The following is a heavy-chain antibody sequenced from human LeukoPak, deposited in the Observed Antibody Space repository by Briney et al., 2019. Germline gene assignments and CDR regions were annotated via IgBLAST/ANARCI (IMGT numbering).Heavy chain of an antibody. CDR2: VWHDGSNK. V-gene: IGHV3-33*01. Sequence: GGSLRLSCTAPGFTFSSYAIHWIRQAPGKGLEWVALVWHDGSNKYYADSVKGRFTISRDNSENTVYLQMNRLRAEDTAVYYCERERLAPGRCPDHWDQGPRVTVSS. CDR3: ERERLAPGRCPDH. CDR1: GFTFSSYA. J-gene: IGHJ4*02. D-gene: IGHD3-16*01.